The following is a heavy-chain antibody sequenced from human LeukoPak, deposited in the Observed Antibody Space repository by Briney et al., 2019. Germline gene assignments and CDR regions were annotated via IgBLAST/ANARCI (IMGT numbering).Heavy chain of an antibody. CDR3: ARGDRYYDSSGFQH. CDR1: GGSISSSSYY. CDR2: IYYSGST. D-gene: IGHD3-22*01. Sequence: PSETLSLTCTVSGGSISSSSYYWGWIRQPPGKGLEWIGSIYYSGSTYYNPSLKSRVTISVDTSKNQFSLKLSSVTAADTAVYYCARGDRYYDSSGFQHWGQGTLVTVSS. J-gene: IGHJ1*01. V-gene: IGHV4-39*07.